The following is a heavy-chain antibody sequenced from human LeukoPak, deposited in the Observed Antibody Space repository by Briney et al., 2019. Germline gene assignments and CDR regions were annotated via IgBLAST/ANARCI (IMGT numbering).Heavy chain of an antibody. Sequence: SETVSLTCSVSGGSISSYYGTWIRQPAGKRLEWIGRIYTSGSTNYNPSLKGRVTMSVDTSKNQFSLKLSSVTAADTAVYYCARGFGSGGYYDYWGQGTLVTVSS. D-gene: IGHD3-22*01. CDR1: GGSISSYY. V-gene: IGHV4-4*07. J-gene: IGHJ4*02. CDR2: IYTSGST. CDR3: ARGFGSGGYYDY.